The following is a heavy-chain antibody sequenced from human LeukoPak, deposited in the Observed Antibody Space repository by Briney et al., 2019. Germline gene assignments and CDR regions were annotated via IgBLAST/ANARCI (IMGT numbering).Heavy chain of an antibody. CDR3: ARDGGGYFDY. Sequence: GGSLRLSCAASGFTFTTYWMSWVRQAPGKGLEWVANIKQDGTEKYYVDSVKGRFTISRDNAKNSLYLQMNSLRAEDTAVYYCARDGGGYFDYWGQGTLVTVSS. J-gene: IGHJ4*02. CDR2: IKQDGTEK. D-gene: IGHD3-16*01. CDR1: GFTFTTYW. V-gene: IGHV3-7*01.